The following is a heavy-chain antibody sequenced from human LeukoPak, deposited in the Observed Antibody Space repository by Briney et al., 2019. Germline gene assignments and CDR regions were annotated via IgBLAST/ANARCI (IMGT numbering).Heavy chain of an antibody. CDR2: IHPYVFT. D-gene: IGHD3-9*01. Sequence: SETLSLTCAVSGGSLTNYYSSCIRPPPQKGLEWIWEIHPYVFTNINPSLNSRLSISVDTSKNQFSLKLTSVTAADTAVYYCSRGSDESKTGDSWGQGSLVTVSS. V-gene: IGHV4-34*01. CDR3: SRGSDESKTGDS. CDR1: GGSLTNYY. J-gene: IGHJ4*02.